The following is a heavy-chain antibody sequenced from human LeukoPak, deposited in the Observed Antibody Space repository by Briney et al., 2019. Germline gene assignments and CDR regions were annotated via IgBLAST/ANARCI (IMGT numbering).Heavy chain of an antibody. CDR2: FDPNTGAT. CDR3: AGYTVVRGLTLSAFDI. J-gene: IGHJ3*02. Sequence: ASVKVSCKASGDTLTGYYIHGVRQAPRQGLEWVGCFDPNTGATHYAQKFQGRVTMTRDTSIDTDFLELRSLISDDTALYYCAGYTVVRGLTLSAFDIWGQGTMVTVPS. D-gene: IGHD3-10*01. CDR1: GDTLTGYY. V-gene: IGHV1-2*02.